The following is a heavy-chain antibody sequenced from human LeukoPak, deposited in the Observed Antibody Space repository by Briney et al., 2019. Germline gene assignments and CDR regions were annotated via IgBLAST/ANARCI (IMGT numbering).Heavy chain of an antibody. CDR3: ARDQAGGVVVVPAAVHFDY. V-gene: IGHV1-2*02. Sequence: ASVKVSCKASEYTFTGYYMHWVRQAPGQGLEWMGWINPNSGGTNYAQKFQGRVTMTRDTSISTAYMELSRLRSDDTAVYYCARDQAGGVVVVPAAVHFDYWGQGTLVTVSS. CDR1: EYTFTGYY. J-gene: IGHJ4*02. CDR2: INPNSGGT. D-gene: IGHD2-2*01.